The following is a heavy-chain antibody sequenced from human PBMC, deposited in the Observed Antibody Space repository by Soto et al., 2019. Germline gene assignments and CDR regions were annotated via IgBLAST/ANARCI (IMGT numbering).Heavy chain of an antibody. D-gene: IGHD2-21*01. CDR3: ARGAIEFDS. Sequence: GASVKVSCKASGYTFINYAVHWVRQAPGQRLEGMGWINAGKGDIKFSQKFQGRVTFIRDAYSNTVYMGLSSLSSEDTAVYYCARGAIEFDSWGQGTLVTVS. V-gene: IGHV1-3*01. J-gene: IGHJ4*02. CDR1: GYTFINYA. CDR2: INAGKGDI.